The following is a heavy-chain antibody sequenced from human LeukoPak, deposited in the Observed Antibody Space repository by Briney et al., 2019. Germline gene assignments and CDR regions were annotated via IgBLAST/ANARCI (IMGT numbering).Heavy chain of an antibody. Sequence: GGSLRLSCAASGFSFSSYWMSWVRQPLGKRRERVANIKEDGSEKNYVDSVKGRFTISRDDAKSSVYLQMNSLRAEDTAMYYCAKDTWLVAVGIQVFDYWGQGILVTVSS. D-gene: IGHD6-19*01. CDR3: AKDTWLVAVGIQVFDY. J-gene: IGHJ4*02. V-gene: IGHV3-7*03. CDR2: IKEDGSEK. CDR1: GFSFSSYW.